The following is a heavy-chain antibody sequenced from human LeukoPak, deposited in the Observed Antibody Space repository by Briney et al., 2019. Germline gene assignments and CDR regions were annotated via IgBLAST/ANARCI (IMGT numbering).Heavy chain of an antibody. V-gene: IGHV3-74*01. CDR2: INSDGSTT. CDR3: ARGGTPITIFGVVPYFDY. D-gene: IGHD3-3*01. J-gene: IGHJ4*02. Sequence: GGSLRLSCAAPGFTLNGYWMHWVRQAPGKGLVWVSRINSDGSTTSYADSVKGRFTISRDNSKNSLYLQMNSLRAEDTAVYYCARGGTPITIFGVVPYFDYWGQGTLVTVSS. CDR1: GFTLNGYW.